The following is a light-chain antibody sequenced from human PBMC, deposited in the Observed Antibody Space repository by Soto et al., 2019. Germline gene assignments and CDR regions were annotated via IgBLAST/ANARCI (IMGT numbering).Light chain of an antibody. Sequence: DIQMTQSPSSLSASVGDRVTITCRASDDISNYLAWFQQKPGQAPKSMISAASSLQSGVPSKFSGSGSGTHFTRTISSLQPEDFPTYDYQQYNSYPHTFGVSTKVEIK. J-gene: IGKJ4*01. CDR3: QQYNSYPHT. CDR1: DDISNY. CDR2: AAS. V-gene: IGKV1-16*02.